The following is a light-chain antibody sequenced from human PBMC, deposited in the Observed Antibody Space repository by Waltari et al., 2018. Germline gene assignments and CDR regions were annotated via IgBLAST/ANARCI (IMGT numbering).Light chain of an antibody. J-gene: IGLJ2*01. CDR1: SSNSGPGYD. CDR2: RNN. V-gene: IGLV1-40*01. Sequence: QSVLTQPPSLSASPGQTFTFSFTGSSSNSGPGYDLHCSQHLPCTAPNLLIHRNNRRPSGVHDSVSGSKAGSSASRAITGLQADDEAEYYCQSCDSSMRNIFGGGNKLTVL. CDR3: QSCDSSMRNI.